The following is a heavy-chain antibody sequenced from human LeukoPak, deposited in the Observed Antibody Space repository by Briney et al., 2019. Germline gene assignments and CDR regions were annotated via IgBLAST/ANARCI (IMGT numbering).Heavy chain of an antibody. D-gene: IGHD2-21*01. J-gene: IGHJ6*02. Sequence: GGSLRLSCAASGFTFSAFGMHWVRQAPGKGLEWVSVVSYDGSDNFYANSVKGRFTISRDNSKNTLYLQMNSLRAEDTAVYYCASSGLFYYSSGMDVWGQGTTVTASS. V-gene: IGHV3-33*08. CDR1: GFTFSAFG. CDR3: ASSGLFYYSSGMDV. CDR2: VSYDGSDN.